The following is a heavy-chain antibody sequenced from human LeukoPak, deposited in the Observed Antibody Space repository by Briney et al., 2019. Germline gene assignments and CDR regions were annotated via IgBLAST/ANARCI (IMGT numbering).Heavy chain of an antibody. CDR3: ARQGYCSSTSCRDAFDI. D-gene: IGHD2-2*01. CDR2: INHSGST. J-gene: IGHJ3*02. Sequence: PSETLSLTCAVYGGSFSGYYWSWIRQPPVKGLEWIGEINHSGSTNYNPSLKSRVTISVDTSKNQFSLKLSSVTAADTAVYYCARQGYCSSTSCRDAFDIWGQGTMVTVSS. V-gene: IGHV4-34*01. CDR1: GGSFSGYY.